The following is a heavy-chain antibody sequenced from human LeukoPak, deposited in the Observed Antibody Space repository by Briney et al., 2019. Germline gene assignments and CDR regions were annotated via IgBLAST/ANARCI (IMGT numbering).Heavy chain of an antibody. CDR2: IYYSGST. Sequence: SDTLSLTCTVPGGSISSYYWSWIRQPPGQGLESIGYIYYSGSTNYNPSLKSRVTIPVDTAKNQFSLKLSSVTAADTAVYYCARDPGYGMDVWGQGTTVTVSS. J-gene: IGHJ6*02. CDR3: ARDPGYGMDV. V-gene: IGHV4-59*01. CDR1: GGSISSYY.